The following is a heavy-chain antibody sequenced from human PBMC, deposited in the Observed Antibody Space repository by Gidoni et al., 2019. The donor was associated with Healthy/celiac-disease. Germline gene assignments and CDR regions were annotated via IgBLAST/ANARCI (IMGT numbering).Heavy chain of an antibody. J-gene: IGHJ6*02. CDR1: GYTFTSYG. CDR3: ARGSPYYYDTKREDV. Sequence: QVQLVQSGAEVKKPGASVKVSFKSSGYTFTSYGISWVRQAPGQGLEWMGWISAYNGNTNKAQKLQGRVTMTTDTSTSTAYMELRSLRSDDTAVYYCARGSPYYYDTKREDVWGQGTTVTVSS. V-gene: IGHV1-18*04. D-gene: IGHD3-22*01. CDR2: ISAYNGNT.